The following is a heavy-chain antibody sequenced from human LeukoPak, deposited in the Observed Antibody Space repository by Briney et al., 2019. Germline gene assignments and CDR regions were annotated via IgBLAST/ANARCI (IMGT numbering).Heavy chain of an antibody. J-gene: IGHJ4*02. CDR2: ISSSSSYI. CDR1: GFTFSSYS. V-gene: IGHV3-21*01. D-gene: IGHD5-24*01. Sequence: KPGGSLRLSCAASGFTFSSYSMNWVRQAPGKGLEWVSSISSSSSYIYYADSVKGRFTISRDNAKNSLYLQMNSLRAEDTAVYYCARVLESEMATIGATDYWGQETLVTVSS. CDR3: ARVLESEMATIGATDY.